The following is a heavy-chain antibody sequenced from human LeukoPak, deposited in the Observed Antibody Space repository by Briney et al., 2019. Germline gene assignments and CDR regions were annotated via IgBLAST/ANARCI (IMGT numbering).Heavy chain of an antibody. CDR3: AKGFGSRENYFDY. D-gene: IGHD3-3*01. CDR1: GFTFSSYA. J-gene: IGHJ4*02. CDR2: ISGSGGST. Sequence: TGGPLRLSCAASGFTFSSYAMSWVRQAPGKGLEWVSAISGSGGSTYYADSVKGRFTISRDNSKNTLYLQMNSLRAEDTAVYYCAKGFGSRENYFDYWGQGTLVTVSS. V-gene: IGHV3-23*01.